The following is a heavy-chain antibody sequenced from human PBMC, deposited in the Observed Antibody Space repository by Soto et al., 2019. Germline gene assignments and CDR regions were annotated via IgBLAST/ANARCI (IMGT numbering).Heavy chain of an antibody. CDR1: GFTFSSYG. D-gene: IGHD2-15*01. CDR3: TRRHCSGGGCYSDFDF. V-gene: IGHV3-23*01. CDR2: ITGNGDDS. J-gene: IGHJ4*02. Sequence: EAQLLESGGGLVRPGGSLRLSCAASGFTFSSYGMTWVRQAQGKGLEWVSSITGNGDDSHYADSVTGRFTISRDNARSTLYLEMNSLRVEDTAIYYCTRRHCSGGGCYSDFDFWGQGSLVTVSS.